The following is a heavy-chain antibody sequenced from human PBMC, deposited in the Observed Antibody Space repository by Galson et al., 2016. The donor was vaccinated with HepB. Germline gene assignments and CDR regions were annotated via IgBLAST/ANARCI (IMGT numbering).Heavy chain of an antibody. CDR2: IYYTGPT. V-gene: IGHV4-39*01. CDR1: GGSISSSSYF. CDR3: ARQERAGLVNF. D-gene: IGHD6-19*01. J-gene: IGHJ3*01. Sequence: SETLSLTCTVSGGSISSSSYFWAWIRQPPGKGLDWIGSIYYTGPTHYNPSLQSRVSISVDPPMNQFSLRLTSVSAEDTALYSWARQERAGLVNFWGQGIMVTVSS.